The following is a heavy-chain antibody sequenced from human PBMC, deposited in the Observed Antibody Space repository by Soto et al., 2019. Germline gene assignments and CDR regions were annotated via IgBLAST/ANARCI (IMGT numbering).Heavy chain of an antibody. CDR1: GGSISSGAYY. D-gene: IGHD6-19*01. CDR3: ARDSPFYSSGLGLDN. V-gene: IGHV4-31*03. Sequence: SETLSLTCTVSGGSISSGAYYWSWIRQHPGKGPEWIGYIYYSGSTYYNPSLKSRVTISVDTSKNQFSLKLNSVTAADTAVFYCARDSPFYSSGLGLDNWGQGTLVTVSS. CDR2: IYYSGST. J-gene: IGHJ4*02.